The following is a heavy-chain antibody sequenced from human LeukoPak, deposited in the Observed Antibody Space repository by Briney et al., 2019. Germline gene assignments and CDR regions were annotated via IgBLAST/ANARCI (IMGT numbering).Heavy chain of an antibody. CDR2: IYYSGST. CDR1: GGSISSSDYY. J-gene: IGHJ5*02. D-gene: IGHD1-26*01. CDR3: ARGRRGSYYGGNWFDP. Sequence: SETLSLTCTVSGGSISSSDYYWGWIRQPPGKGLGWIGCIYYSGSTYYNPSLKSRITISIDTSKNQFSLKVSSVTAADTAVYYCARGRRGSYYGGNWFDPWGQGTLVTVSS. V-gene: IGHV4-39*01.